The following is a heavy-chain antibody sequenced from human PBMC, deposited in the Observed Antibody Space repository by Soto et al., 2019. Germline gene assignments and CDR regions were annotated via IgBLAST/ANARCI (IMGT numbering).Heavy chain of an antibody. J-gene: IGHJ6*02. CDR1: AGSVSSGSYY. CDR3: ARDRPKNDYYYYGMDV. Sequence: PETLSLTCTVSAGSVSSGSYYWRWIRQPPGKGLEWIGYIYYSRSTHYNPSPKSRVTLSVDTSKNTFSLKLSAVAAADTAVYYCARDRPKNDYYYYGMDVWGQGTTVTVSS. CDR2: IYYSRST. V-gene: IGHV4-61*01.